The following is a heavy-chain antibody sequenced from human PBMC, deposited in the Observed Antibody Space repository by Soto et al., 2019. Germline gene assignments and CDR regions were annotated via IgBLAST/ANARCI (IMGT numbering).Heavy chain of an antibody. CDR1: GYNFAGYW. CDR2: IYPSDSDT. V-gene: IGHV5-51*01. Sequence: GESLKISCKGSGYNFAGYWIAWVRQMPGKGLELMGIIYPSDSDTRYRPSFQGQVTISADKSISSAYLQWSSLRASDTAMYYCARGGVSTRTFDYWGQGTPVSVSS. J-gene: IGHJ4*02. CDR3: ARGGVSTRTFDY. D-gene: IGHD3-3*01.